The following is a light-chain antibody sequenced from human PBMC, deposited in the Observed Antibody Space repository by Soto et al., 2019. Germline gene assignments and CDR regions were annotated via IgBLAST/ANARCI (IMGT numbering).Light chain of an antibody. CDR1: QSISSW. Sequence: DIQMTQSPSTLSASVGDRVTITCRASQSISSWLAWYQQKPGKAPKLLSYKASTLKSGVPSRFSGSGSGTEFTLTISRLQPDDFATYYCQQYMSYWTFGQGTKVEVK. J-gene: IGKJ1*01. CDR3: QQYMSYWT. CDR2: KAS. V-gene: IGKV1-5*03.